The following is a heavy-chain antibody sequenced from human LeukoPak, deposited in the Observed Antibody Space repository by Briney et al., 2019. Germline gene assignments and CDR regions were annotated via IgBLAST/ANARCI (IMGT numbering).Heavy chain of an antibody. V-gene: IGHV4-34*01. J-gene: IGHJ4*02. CDR1: GGSFSGYY. D-gene: IGHD3-10*01. CDR3: ARMPYYGSGSYYTDY. Sequence: SETLSLTCAVYGGSFSGYYWSWIRQPPGKGLEWIGEINHSGSTNYNPSLKSRVTISVDTSKNQFSLKLSSVTAADTAVYYCARMPYYGSGSYYTDYWGQGTLVTVSS. CDR2: INHSGST.